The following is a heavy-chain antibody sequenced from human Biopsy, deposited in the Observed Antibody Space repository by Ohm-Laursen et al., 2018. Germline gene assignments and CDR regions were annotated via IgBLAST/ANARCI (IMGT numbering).Heavy chain of an antibody. CDR3: ALETTYCSGNRCYPDGMDV. V-gene: IGHV4-59*08. CDR2: MYYSGNT. D-gene: IGHD2-15*01. J-gene: IGHJ6*02. Sequence: SETLSLTRSVSGGPISNLYWSWIRQPPGKGLEWIGYMYYSGNTNYNPSLKSRVTISVDTSKHQLSLKLRSVTAADTAVYYCALETTYCSGNRCYPDGMDVWGQGIAVTVS. CDR1: GGPISNLY.